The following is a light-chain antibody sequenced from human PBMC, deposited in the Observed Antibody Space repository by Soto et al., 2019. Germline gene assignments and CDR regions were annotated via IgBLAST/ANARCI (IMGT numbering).Light chain of an antibody. Sequence: QSVLTQPPSVSAAPGQRVTISCSGNSSNIGDNFVSWYQQPPETAPKLLIYDNHKRPSGIPDRFSGSKSGTSATLGITGLQTGDEADYYCATWDGSLSFVLFGGGTKVTVL. CDR3: ATWDGSLSFVL. V-gene: IGLV1-51*01. CDR1: SSNIGDNF. J-gene: IGLJ3*02. CDR2: DNH.